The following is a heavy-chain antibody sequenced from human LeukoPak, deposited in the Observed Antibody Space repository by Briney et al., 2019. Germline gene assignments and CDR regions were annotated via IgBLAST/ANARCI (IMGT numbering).Heavy chain of an antibody. V-gene: IGHV3-49*04. Sequence: GGSLRLSCTASGFTFGDYAMSWVRQAPGKGLEWVGFIRSKAYGGTTEYAASVKGRFTISRDDSKSIAYLQMNSLKTEDTAVYYCTRDGSLVTPDHNYYDSSGYQDYWGQGTLVTVSS. CDR1: GFTFGDYA. CDR2: IRSKAYGGTT. D-gene: IGHD3-22*01. CDR3: TRDGSLVTPDHNYYDSSGYQDY. J-gene: IGHJ4*02.